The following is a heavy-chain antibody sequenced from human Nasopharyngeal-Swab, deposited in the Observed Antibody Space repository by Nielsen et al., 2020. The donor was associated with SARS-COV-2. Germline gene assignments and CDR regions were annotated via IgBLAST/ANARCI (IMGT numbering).Heavy chain of an antibody. CDR1: GFTVSSSY. J-gene: IGHJ5*02. CDR2: IYSGGIT. V-gene: IGHV3-53*01. D-gene: IGHD6-19*01. CDR3: ARLIAVAGTWFDP. Sequence: GESLKISCAASGFTVSSSYMSWVRQAPGKGLEWVSVIYSGGITYYADSVKGRFTISRDNSKNTLYLQMNSLRAEDTAVYYCARLIAVAGTWFDPWGQGTLVTVSS.